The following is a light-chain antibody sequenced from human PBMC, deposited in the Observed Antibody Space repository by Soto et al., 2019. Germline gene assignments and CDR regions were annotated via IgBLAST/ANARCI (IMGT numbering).Light chain of an antibody. CDR2: GAF. V-gene: IGKV3-11*01. Sequence: IVLTQSPGTLSLSPGERATLSFRASQSFSSTYLAWYQQKPGQAPRLLVYGAFTRATGIPARFSGSGSGTDFTLTISSLEPEDFAVYYCQQRYNWPPITFGQGTRLEIK. J-gene: IGKJ5*01. CDR1: QSFSSTY. CDR3: QQRYNWPPIT.